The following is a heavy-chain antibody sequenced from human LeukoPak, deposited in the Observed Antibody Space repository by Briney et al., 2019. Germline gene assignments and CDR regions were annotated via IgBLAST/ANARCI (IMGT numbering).Heavy chain of an antibody. CDR1: GGSISSYY. J-gene: IGHJ4*02. CDR2: IYYSGST. CDR3: ARHVRSKGNFDC. D-gene: IGHD4-17*01. V-gene: IGHV4-59*08. Sequence: SETLSLTCTVSGGSISSYYWSWIRQPPGKGLEWIGYIYYSGSTNYNPSLKSRVTISVDTSKNQFSLKLSSVTAADTAVYYCARHVRSKGNFDCWGQGTLVTVSS.